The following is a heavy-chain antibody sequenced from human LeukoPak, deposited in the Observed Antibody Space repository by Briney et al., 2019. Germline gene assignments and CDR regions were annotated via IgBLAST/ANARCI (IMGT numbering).Heavy chain of an antibody. V-gene: IGHV4-59*08. CDR1: GGSISSYF. CDR3: ARPVGELAAAQGAFDI. CDR2: IYYSGST. D-gene: IGHD3-16*01. Sequence: SETLSLTCTVSGGSISSYFWSWIRQPPGKGLEWIGYIYYSGSTYYNPSLKSRVTISVDTSKNQFSLKLSSVTAADTAVYYCARPVGELAAAQGAFDIWGQGTMVTVSS. J-gene: IGHJ3*02.